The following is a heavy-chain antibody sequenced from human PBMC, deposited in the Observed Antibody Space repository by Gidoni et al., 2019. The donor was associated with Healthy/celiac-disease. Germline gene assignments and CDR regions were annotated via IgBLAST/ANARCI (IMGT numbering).Heavy chain of an antibody. J-gene: IGHJ6*02. CDR3: ARDRAYGMDV. Sequence: QVQLVESGGGVVQPGRSLRLSWSASGFTFSSYAMHWVRQAPGQVLELVAVISYDGSNKYYADSVKGRFTISRDNSKNTLYLQMNSLRAEETAVYYCARDRAYGMDVWGQGTTVTVSS. CDR2: ISYDGSNK. CDR1: GFTFSSYA. V-gene: IGHV3-30-3*01.